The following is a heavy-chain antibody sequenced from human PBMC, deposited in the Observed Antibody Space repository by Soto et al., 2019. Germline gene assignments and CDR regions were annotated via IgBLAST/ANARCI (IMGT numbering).Heavy chain of an antibody. J-gene: IGHJ4*02. D-gene: IGHD2-21*02. CDR2: INAGNGNT. CDR3: ARSIVVVTALDY. V-gene: IGHV1-3*01. Sequence: QVQLVQSGAEVKKPGASVKVSCKASGYTFTSYAMHWVRQAPGQRLEWMGWINAGNGNTKYSQKFQGRVTITRDTSASTAYMALSSLRSEDTAVYYCARSIVVVTALDYWGEGTLVTVS. CDR1: GYTFTSYA.